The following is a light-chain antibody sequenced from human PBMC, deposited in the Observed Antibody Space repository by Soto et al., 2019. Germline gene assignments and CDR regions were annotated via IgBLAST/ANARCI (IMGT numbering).Light chain of an antibody. CDR1: QSISNY. CDR2: AAS. Sequence: DREMTQSPSSLSASVGDRVTITCRASQSISNYLNWYQHKPGKVPKLLIYAASSLQSGVPTRFSVSGSGTDFTLTINSLQPEDFETYYCQQSYGTPLTFGGGTKIEIK. CDR3: QQSYGTPLT. J-gene: IGKJ4*01. V-gene: IGKV1-39*01.